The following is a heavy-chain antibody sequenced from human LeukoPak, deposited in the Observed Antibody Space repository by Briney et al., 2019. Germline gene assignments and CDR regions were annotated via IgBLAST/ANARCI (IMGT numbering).Heavy chain of an antibody. J-gene: IGHJ4*02. V-gene: IGHV4-61*02. D-gene: IGHD3-3*01. CDR3: AGYDFWSGSFDY. CDR1: GGSISSGGYY. CDR2: IYTSGST. Sequence: SETLSLTCTVSGGSISSGGYYWSWIRQPAGKGLEWIGRIYTSGSTNYNPSLKSRVTMSVDTSKNQFSLKLSSVTAADTAVYYCAGYDFWSGSFDYWGQGTLVTVSS.